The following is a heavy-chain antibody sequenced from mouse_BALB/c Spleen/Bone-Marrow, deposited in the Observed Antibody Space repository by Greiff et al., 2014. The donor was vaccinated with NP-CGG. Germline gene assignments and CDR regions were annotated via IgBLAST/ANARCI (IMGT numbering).Heavy chain of an antibody. Sequence: VQLQQSGAELVKPGASVKLSCTASGFNIKDTYMHWVKQRPEQGLEWIGRIDPANGNTKYDPKFQGKATITADTSSNTAYLQPSSLTSEDTADYYGAAYYYGSSQFAYWGQGTLVTVSA. D-gene: IGHD1-1*01. CDR3: AAYYYGSSQFAY. CDR1: GFNIKDTY. CDR2: IDPANGNT. V-gene: IGHV14-3*02. J-gene: IGHJ3*01.